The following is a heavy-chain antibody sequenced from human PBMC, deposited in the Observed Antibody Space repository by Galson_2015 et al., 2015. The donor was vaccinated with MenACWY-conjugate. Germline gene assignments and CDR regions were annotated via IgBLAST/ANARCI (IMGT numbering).Heavy chain of an antibody. V-gene: IGHV3-30*04. CDR3: ARAGYSSSWTHMDLNY. J-gene: IGHJ4*02. Sequence: SLRLSCAASGFTFSSYAMRWVRQAPGKGLEWVAVISSDGSNKYYADSVKGRFTISRDNSKTTLYLQLNSLRAEDTAVYYCARAGYSSSWTHMDLNYWGQGTLVTVSS. D-gene: IGHD6-13*01. CDR1: GFTFSSYA. CDR2: ISSDGSNK.